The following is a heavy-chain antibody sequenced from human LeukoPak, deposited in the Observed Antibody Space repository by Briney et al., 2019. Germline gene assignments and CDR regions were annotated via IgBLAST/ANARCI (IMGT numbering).Heavy chain of an antibody. CDR3: ARARGYSGYDLSDY. J-gene: IGHJ4*02. CDR2: INWNGGSI. V-gene: IGHV3-20*04. D-gene: IGHD5-12*01. Sequence: GGSLGLSCAASGFTFDDYGMSWVRQAPGKGLEWVSGINWNGGSIVYADSVKGRFTISRDNAKNSLYLQMNSLRAEDTALYYCARARGYSGYDLSDYWGQGTLVTVSS. CDR1: GFTFDDYG.